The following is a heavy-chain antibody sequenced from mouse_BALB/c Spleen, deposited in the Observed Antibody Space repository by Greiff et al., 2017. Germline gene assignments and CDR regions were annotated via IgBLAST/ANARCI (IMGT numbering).Heavy chain of an antibody. CDR2: ISYSGST. D-gene: IGHD2-10*02. Sequence: EVQLQQSGPSLVKPSQTLSLTCSVTGDSITSGYWNWIRKFPGNKLEYMGYISYSGSTYYNPSLKSRISITRDTSKNQYYLQLNSVTTEDTATYYCASGYGNYSYWYFDVWGAGTTVTVSS. V-gene: IGHV3-8*02. CDR3: ASGYGNYSYWYFDV. CDR1: GDSITSGY. J-gene: IGHJ1*01.